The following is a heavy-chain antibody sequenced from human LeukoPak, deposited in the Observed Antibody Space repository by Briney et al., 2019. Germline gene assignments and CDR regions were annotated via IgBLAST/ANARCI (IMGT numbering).Heavy chain of an antibody. CDR1: GFTFSSYA. D-gene: IGHD2-8*01. CDR3: AKSLGCTNGVCYTRRIHAFDI. CDR2: ISGCGGST. Sequence: PGGSLRLACAASGFTFSSYAMSWVRQAPGKGLEWVSAISGCGGSTYYADSVKGRFTISRDNSKNTLYLQMNSLRAEDTAVYYCAKSLGCTNGVCYTRRIHAFDIWGQGTMVTVSS. V-gene: IGHV3-23*01. J-gene: IGHJ3*02.